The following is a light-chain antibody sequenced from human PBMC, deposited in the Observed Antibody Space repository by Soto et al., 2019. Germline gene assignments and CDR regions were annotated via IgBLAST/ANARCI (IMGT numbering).Light chain of an antibody. Sequence: EIVLTQSPATLSLSPGERATLSCRSRQSVSSSYLAWYQQKPGLAPRLLMYDATSRATGIPDRFSGSGSGTDFTLTISRLEPEDFAVYFCQQYGSSPATFGQGTRLEIK. J-gene: IGKJ5*01. CDR2: DAT. CDR1: QSVSSSY. CDR3: QQYGSSPAT. V-gene: IGKV3D-20*01.